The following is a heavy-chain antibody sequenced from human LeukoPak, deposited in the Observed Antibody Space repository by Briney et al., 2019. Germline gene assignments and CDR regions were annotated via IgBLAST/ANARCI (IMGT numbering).Heavy chain of an antibody. CDR2: MNPNSGNT. J-gene: IGHJ5*02. CDR3: ARDAVQYCSGGSRYSLDWFDP. Sequence: GASVKVSCKASGYTFTSYDINWVRQATGQGLEWMGWMNPNSGNTGYAQKFQGRVTMTRNTSISTAYMELSSLRSEDTAVYYCARDAVQYCSGGSRYSLDWFDPWGQGTLVTVSS. CDR1: GYTFTSYD. D-gene: IGHD2-15*01. V-gene: IGHV1-8*01.